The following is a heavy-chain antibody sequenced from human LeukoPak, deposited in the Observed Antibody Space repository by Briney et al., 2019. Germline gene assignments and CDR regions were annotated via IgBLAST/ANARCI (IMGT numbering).Heavy chain of an antibody. CDR3: ARVRYYYDSSGYYNYYFDY. CDR2: INPSGGST. CDR1: GFTFSSYG. V-gene: IGHV1-46*01. J-gene: IGHJ4*02. D-gene: IGHD3-22*01. Sequence: GGSLRLSCAASGFTFSSYGMHWVRQAPGQGLEWMGIINPSGGSTSYAQKFQGRVTMTRDMSTSTVYMELSSLRSEDTAVYYCARVRYYYDSSGYYNYYFDYWGQGTLVTVSS.